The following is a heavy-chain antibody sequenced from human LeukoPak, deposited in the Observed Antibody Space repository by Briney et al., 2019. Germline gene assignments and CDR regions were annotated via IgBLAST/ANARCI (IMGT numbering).Heavy chain of an antibody. Sequence: SETLSLTCAVYGGSFSGYYWSWIRQPPGKGLEWIGEINHSGSTNYNPSLKSRVTISVDTSKNQFSLKLSSVTAADTAVYYCARRTWSRRVDYWGQGTLVTDSS. CDR3: ARRTWSRRVDY. V-gene: IGHV4-34*01. CDR2: INHSGST. J-gene: IGHJ4*02. CDR1: GGSFSGYY. D-gene: IGHD5-24*01.